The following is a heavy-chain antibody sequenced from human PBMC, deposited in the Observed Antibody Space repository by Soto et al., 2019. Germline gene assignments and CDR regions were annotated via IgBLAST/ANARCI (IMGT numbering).Heavy chain of an antibody. CDR3: AKGYYYGSGSHYYYDYAMDV. J-gene: IGHJ6*02. Sequence: EVQLLESGGGLVQPGGSLRLSCAASGFTFSSYVMSWVRQATGKGLEWGSAISGSGGSTYYADSVKGRFTISRDNSKNTLFLQMSSLRAEDTAVYYCAKGYYYGSGSHYYYDYAMDVWGQGTTVTVSS. D-gene: IGHD3-10*01. V-gene: IGHV3-23*01. CDR2: ISGSGGST. CDR1: GFTFSSYV.